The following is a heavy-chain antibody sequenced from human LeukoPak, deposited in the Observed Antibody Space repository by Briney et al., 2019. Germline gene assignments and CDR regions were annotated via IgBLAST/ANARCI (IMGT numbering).Heavy chain of an antibody. CDR3: GKSQTLNEGRLRFLEWLPSPYYFDY. Sequence: GGSLRLSCAASGFTFSSYAMSWVRQAPGKGLEWVSAISGSGGSTYYADSVKGRFTISRDNSKNTLYLQMNSLRAEDTAVYYCGKSQTLNEGRLRFLEWLPSPYYFDYWGQGTLVTVSS. D-gene: IGHD3-3*01. CDR1: GFTFSSYA. J-gene: IGHJ4*02. CDR2: ISGSGGST. V-gene: IGHV3-23*01.